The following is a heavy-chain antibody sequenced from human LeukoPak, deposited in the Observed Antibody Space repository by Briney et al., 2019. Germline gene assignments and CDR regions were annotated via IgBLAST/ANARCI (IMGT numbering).Heavy chain of an antibody. CDR1: GGSISSSSYY. CDR3: ASVDCSSTSCYFDY. D-gene: IGHD2-2*01. V-gene: IGHV4-39*01. Sequence: SETLSLTCAVSGGSISSSSYYWGWMRQPQGKGLEWIGSIYYSGSTYYNPSLKSRVTISVDTSKNQFSLKLSSVTAADTAVYYCASVDCSSTSCYFDYWGQGTLVTVSS. CDR2: IYYSGST. J-gene: IGHJ4*02.